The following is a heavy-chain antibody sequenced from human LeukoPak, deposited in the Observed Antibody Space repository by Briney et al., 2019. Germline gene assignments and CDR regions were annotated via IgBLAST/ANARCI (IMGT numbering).Heavy chain of an antibody. J-gene: IGHJ4*02. CDR3: ARDLYGSGSHNRDY. CDR1: GYTFTGYY. CDR2: INPNSGGT. Sequence: ASVKVSCKASGYTFTGYYMHWVRQAPGQGLEWMGWINPNSGGTNYAQKFQGRVTMTRGTSISTAYMELSRLRSDDTAVYYCARDLYGSGSHNRDYWGQGTLVTVSS. D-gene: IGHD3-10*01. V-gene: IGHV1-2*02.